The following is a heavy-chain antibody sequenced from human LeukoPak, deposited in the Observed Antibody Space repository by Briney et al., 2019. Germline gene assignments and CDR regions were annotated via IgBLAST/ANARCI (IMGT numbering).Heavy chain of an antibody. J-gene: IGHJ4*02. D-gene: IGHD2-21*01. CDR3: VIQEVIPH. V-gene: IGHV3-7*01. CDR2: VKEDGTTK. Sequence: PGGSLRLSCAASGFSFTNYWMSWVRQAPGKGLEWVANVKEDGTTKQYVDSVKGRFTISRDNAKNSLYLQMDSLRAEDTAVYYCVIQEVIPHGGQGTLVSVSS. CDR1: GFSFTNYW.